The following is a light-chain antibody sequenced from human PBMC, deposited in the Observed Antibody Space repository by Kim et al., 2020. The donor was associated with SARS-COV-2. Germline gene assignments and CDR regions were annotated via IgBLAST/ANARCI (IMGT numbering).Light chain of an antibody. CDR2: GAS. V-gene: IGKV3-20*01. CDR1: QGVSSSC. Sequence: PGERATPSCRASQGVSSSCLAWYQQKPGQAPRLLIYGASSRATGIPDRFSGSGSGTDFTLTISRLEPEDFAVYYCQQYGSPITFGQGTRLEIK. CDR3: QQYGSPIT. J-gene: IGKJ5*01.